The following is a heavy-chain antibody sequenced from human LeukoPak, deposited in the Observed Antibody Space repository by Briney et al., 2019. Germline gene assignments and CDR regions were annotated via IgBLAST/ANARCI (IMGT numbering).Heavy chain of an antibody. CDR2: IYYSGST. V-gene: IGHV4-59*01. Sequence: SETLSLTCTVSGGSISSYYWSWIRQPPGKGLEWIGYIYYSGSTNYNPSLKSRVTISVDTSKNQFSLKLSSVTAADTAVYYCARGSITIFGVPFDYWGQGTLVTVSS. CDR1: GGSISSYY. D-gene: IGHD3-3*01. CDR3: ARGSITIFGVPFDY. J-gene: IGHJ4*02.